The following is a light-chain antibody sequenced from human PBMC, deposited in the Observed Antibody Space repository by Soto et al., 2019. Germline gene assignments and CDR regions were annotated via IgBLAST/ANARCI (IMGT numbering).Light chain of an antibody. CDR1: SRHIGNNNH. Sequence: QSLLAQPTSLSGSPGQSITISFTGNSRHIGNNNHVSWYQQHPGKAPKLMIYEVTDRPSGVSNRFSGSKSGSTASLTISGLQADDEADYYCKSFTDSHLYVFGTGTKVTVL. CDR2: EVT. CDR3: KSFTDSHLYV. J-gene: IGLJ1*01. V-gene: IGLV2-14*01.